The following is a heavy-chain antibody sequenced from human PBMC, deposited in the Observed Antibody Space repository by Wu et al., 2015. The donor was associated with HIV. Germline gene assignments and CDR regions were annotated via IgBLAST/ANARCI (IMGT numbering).Heavy chain of an antibody. J-gene: IGHJ3*02. Sequence: QVRLVQSGTEVKRPGSSVKVSCKASGGTFSSYAISWVRQARGQGLEWMGWIIPIYGTANYAQKFQGRVTITADESTSTAYMELSSLRSEDTAVYYCATCWGCQVWVDAFDIWGQGTMVTVSS. CDR1: GGTFSSYA. D-gene: IGHD3-10*02. CDR2: IIPIYGTA. V-gene: IGHV1-69*13. CDR3: ATCWGCQVWVDAFDI.